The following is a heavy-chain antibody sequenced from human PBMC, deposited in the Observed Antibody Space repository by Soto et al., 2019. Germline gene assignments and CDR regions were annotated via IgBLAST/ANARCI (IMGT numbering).Heavy chain of an antibody. CDR2: ISAYNGNT. CDR1: GYTFTSYG. D-gene: IGHD2-2*01. J-gene: IGHJ6*03. Sequence: ASVNVSCKASGYTFTSYGISWVRQAPGQGLEWMGWISAYNGNTNYAQKLQGRVTMTTDTSTSTAYMELRSLRSDDTAVYYCASTALGYCSSTSCPHDFFYYMDVWGKGTTVTVSS. CDR3: ASTALGYCSSTSCPHDFFYYMDV. V-gene: IGHV1-18*01.